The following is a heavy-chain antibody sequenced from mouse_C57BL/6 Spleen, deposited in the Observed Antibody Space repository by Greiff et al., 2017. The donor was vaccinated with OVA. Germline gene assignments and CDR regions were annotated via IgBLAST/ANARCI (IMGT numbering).Heavy chain of an antibody. CDR2: ISSGGSYT. CDR1: GFTFSSYG. Sequence: EVKVVESGGDLVKPGGSLKLSCAASGFTFSSYGMSWVRQTPDKRLEWVATISSGGSYTYYPDSVKGRFTISRDNAKNTLYLQMSSLKSEDTAMYYCARHESDYDFDYWGQGTTLTVSS. V-gene: IGHV5-6*01. J-gene: IGHJ2*01. CDR3: ARHESDYDFDY. D-gene: IGHD2-4*01.